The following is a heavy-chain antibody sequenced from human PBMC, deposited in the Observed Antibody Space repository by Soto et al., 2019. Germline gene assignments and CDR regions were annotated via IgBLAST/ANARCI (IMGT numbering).Heavy chain of an antibody. Sequence: QVQLQESGPGLVKPSQTLSLTCTVSGGSISNGDYYWSWIRQPPGKGLEWIGYIYYSGDTYYKPSLKSRVTVSVDTSKNQFSLKLSSVTAADTAVYYCARDRNRHYYGMDVWGQGTTVTVFS. CDR3: ARDRNRHYYGMDV. V-gene: IGHV4-30-4*01. J-gene: IGHJ6*02. CDR2: IYYSGDT. CDR1: GGSISNGDYY.